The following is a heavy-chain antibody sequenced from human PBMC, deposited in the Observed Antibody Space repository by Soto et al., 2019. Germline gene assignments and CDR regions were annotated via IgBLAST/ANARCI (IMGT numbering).Heavy chain of an antibody. CDR1: GFSVGSNY. CDR2: IYSNGDT. J-gene: IGHJ4*02. Sequence: EVQLVETGGGLIQPGGSLRLSCAASGFSVGSNYMTWVRQSPGKGLEWVSLIYSNGDTDYADSVKGRFSISRDNFKNTQHLQMNNLRAEDTAVYHCARKSDSSPVPEADGVWGRGTLVTVSS. CDR3: ARKSDSSPVPEADGV. V-gene: IGHV3-53*02. D-gene: IGHD2-8*01.